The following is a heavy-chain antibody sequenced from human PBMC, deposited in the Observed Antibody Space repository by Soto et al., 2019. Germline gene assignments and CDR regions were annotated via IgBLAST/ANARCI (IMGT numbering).Heavy chain of an antibody. Sequence: QGKLVESGGGVVQPGTSLRLSCTASGFDFSNSGIQWVRQTPGKGLEWVALISFDGDKYYVDSVKGRFTISRDNPTNTVYLQMNRLRPEDTGVYYCARDYARGWCQFWGQGTLVTVSS. J-gene: IGHJ4*02. CDR1: GFDFSNSG. V-gene: IGHV3-30*03. CDR2: ISFDGDK. D-gene: IGHD2-8*02. CDR3: ARDYARGWCQF.